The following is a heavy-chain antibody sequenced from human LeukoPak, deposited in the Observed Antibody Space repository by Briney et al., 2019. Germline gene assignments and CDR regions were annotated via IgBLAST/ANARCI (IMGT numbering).Heavy chain of an antibody. CDR2: IYYSETT. J-gene: IGHJ5*02. CDR3: ARGPENWFDP. CDR1: GGSISSYY. Sequence: SETLSLTCSVSGGSISSYYWTWIRQPPGKGLEWIGHIYYSETTNYNPSLKSRVSISVDTSKNLLSLKLSSVTAADTAVYYCARGPENWFDPWGQGTLVTVSS. V-gene: IGHV4-59*01.